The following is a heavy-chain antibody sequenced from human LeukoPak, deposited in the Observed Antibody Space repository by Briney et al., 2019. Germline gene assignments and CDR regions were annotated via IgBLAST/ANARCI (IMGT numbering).Heavy chain of an antibody. J-gene: IGHJ2*01. CDR2: IKHDGSEK. CDR3: ARSRRDGYLDL. Sequence: PGGSLRLSCTASGFTFSNAWMSWVRQAPGKGLEWVANIKHDGSEKYFVDSVRGRFTISRDNAKNSLYLQMNSLTAEDTAVYFCARSRRDGYLDLWGRGTLVTVSS. V-gene: IGHV3-7*05. D-gene: IGHD5-24*01. CDR1: GFTFSNAW.